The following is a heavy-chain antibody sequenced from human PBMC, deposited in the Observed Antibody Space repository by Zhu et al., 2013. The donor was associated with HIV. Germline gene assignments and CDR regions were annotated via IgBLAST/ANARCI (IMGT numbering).Heavy chain of an antibody. Sequence: VQLVQSGAEVKKPGASVKVSCKASGYTFTGYYMHWVRQAPGQGLEWMGWINPNSGGTNYAQKFQGRVTMTRDTSISTAYMELSRLRSDDTAVYYCARGYSSSWYSTNWFDPWGQGTLVTVSS. J-gene: IGHJ5*02. CDR2: INPNSGGT. CDR1: GYTFTGYY. CDR3: ARGYSSSWYSTNWFDP. V-gene: IGHV1-2*02. D-gene: IGHD6-13*01.